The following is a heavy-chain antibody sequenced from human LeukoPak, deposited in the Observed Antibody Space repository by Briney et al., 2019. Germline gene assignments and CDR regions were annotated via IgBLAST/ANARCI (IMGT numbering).Heavy chain of an antibody. CDR1: GYTFTGYY. V-gene: IGHV1-18*04. CDR3: ARDLRRHYGSGSYFYSTGDY. CDR2: ISAYNGNT. J-gene: IGHJ4*02. Sequence: GASVKVSCKASGYTFTGYYMHWVRQAPGQGLEWMGWISAYNGNTNYAQKLQGRVTITTDTSTSTAYMELRSLRSDDTAVYYCARDLRRHYGSGSYFYSTGDYWGQGTLVTVSS. D-gene: IGHD3-10*01.